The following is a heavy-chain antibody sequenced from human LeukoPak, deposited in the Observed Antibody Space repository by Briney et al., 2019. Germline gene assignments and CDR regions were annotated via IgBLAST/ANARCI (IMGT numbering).Heavy chain of an antibody. J-gene: IGHJ4*02. Sequence: PSETLSLTCTVSDYSISSGHYWGWIRQPPGKGLEWIGSIYHSGNIFYSPSLDSRLTISVDTSKNQFSLRLTSVTAADTAVYYCARGAQLATNLGDDWGQGILVIVSS. V-gene: IGHV4-38-2*02. CDR2: IYHSGNI. CDR3: ARGAQLATNLGDD. D-gene: IGHD5-24*01. CDR1: DYSISSGHY.